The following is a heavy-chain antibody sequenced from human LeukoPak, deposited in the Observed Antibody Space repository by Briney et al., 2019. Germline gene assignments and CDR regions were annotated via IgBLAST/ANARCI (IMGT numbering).Heavy chain of an antibody. Sequence: GGSLRLSCAASGFTLNTYAMSWVRQAPGKGLEWVSAISSSGDSTYYADSVKGRFTISRDNSKNMLYLQMNSLRAEDTAVYYCANVKNAGGRGGEGYYFDYWGQGTLVTVSS. D-gene: IGHD2-21*01. J-gene: IGHJ4*02. CDR3: ANVKNAGGRGGEGYYFDY. CDR2: ISSSGDST. CDR1: GFTLNTYA. V-gene: IGHV3-23*01.